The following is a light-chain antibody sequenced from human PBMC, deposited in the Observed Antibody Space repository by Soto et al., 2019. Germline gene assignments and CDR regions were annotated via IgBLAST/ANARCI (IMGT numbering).Light chain of an antibody. J-gene: IGKJ3*01. Sequence: EIVLTQSPGTLSLSPGERATLSCRASQSVTSSLLAWYQQRPGQAPRLLIYGASTRATGIPDRFSGSGSGTDFARTISRLEPEDFAVYYCQQYGGSPPFTFGPGTKVDIK. CDR1: QSVTSSL. V-gene: IGKV3-20*01. CDR3: QQYGGSPPFT. CDR2: GAS.